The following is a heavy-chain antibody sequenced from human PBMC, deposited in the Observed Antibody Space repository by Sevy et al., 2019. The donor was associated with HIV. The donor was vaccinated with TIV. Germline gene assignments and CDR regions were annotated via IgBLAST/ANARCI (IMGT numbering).Heavy chain of an antibody. CDR1: GFTFSSYA. CDR3: ARFSSYGDYGNDY. J-gene: IGHJ4*02. Sequence: GGSLRLSCAASGFTFSSYAMHWVRQAPGKGLEWLAVISYDGSNKYYADSVKGRFTISRDNSKNTLYLQMNSLRAEDTAVYYCARFSSYGDYGNDYWGQGTLVTVSS. CDR2: ISYDGSNK. V-gene: IGHV3-30*04. D-gene: IGHD4-17*01.